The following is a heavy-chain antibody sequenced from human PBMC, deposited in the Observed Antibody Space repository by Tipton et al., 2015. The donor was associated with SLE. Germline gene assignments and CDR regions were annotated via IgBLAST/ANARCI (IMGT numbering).Heavy chain of an antibody. D-gene: IGHD6-19*01. J-gene: IGHJ4*02. Sequence: TLSLTCTLSGDSINSFFGSWIRQPPGKGLEWMGYISDNGGTFYNPSLKGRLTISVDTSKSQFTLKLRSVTAADTAVYYCARHEGAVAPGYFDFWGQGTLVTVSS. CDR2: ISDNGGT. V-gene: IGHV4-59*08. CDR3: ARHEGAVAPGYFDF. CDR1: GDSINSFF.